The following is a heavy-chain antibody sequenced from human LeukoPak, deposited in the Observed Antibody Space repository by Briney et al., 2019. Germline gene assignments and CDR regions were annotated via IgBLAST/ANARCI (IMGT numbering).Heavy chain of an antibody. CDR1: GFIFSKYG. Sequence: PGGSLRLSCAASGFIFSKYGMHWVRQAPGKGLDWVAFIRHDESKIYYGDSAKGRFTISRDNSKNTLYLEMNSLRAEDTAEYYCAASYCSSIICPHYMDVWGKGTTVTVSS. J-gene: IGHJ6*03. D-gene: IGHD2-2*01. V-gene: IGHV3-30*02. CDR2: IRHDESKI. CDR3: AASYCSSIICPHYMDV.